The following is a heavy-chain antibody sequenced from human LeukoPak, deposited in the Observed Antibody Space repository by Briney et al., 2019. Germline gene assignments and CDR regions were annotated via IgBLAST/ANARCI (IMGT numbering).Heavy chain of an antibody. CDR2: ISNDGSNK. D-gene: IGHD3-10*01. CDR3: AKDLARYYGSGSYPYYFDY. CDR1: GFTFSSYG. V-gene: IGHV3-30*18. Sequence: GGSLRLSCAASGFTFSSYGMHWVRQAPGKGLEWVAVISNDGSNKYYADSVKGRFTISGDNSKNTLYLQMNSLRGEDTAVYYCAKDLARYYGSGSYPYYFDYWGQGTLVTVSS. J-gene: IGHJ4*02.